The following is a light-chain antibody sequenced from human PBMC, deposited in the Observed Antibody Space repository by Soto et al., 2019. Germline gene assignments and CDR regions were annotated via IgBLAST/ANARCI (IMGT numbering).Light chain of an antibody. CDR3: QQLNSFPIT. Sequence: PSFLSASAGDRVSITCRASQAISSYLAWYQQKPGRAPKLLIYAASTLQSGVPSRFSGSGSGKEFTLTITSLQPEDFATYYCQQLNSFPITFGQGTRLEIK. CDR2: AAS. J-gene: IGKJ5*01. V-gene: IGKV1-9*01. CDR1: QAISSY.